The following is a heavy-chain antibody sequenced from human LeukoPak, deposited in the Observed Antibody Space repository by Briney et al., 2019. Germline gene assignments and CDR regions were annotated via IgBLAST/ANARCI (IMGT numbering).Heavy chain of an antibody. CDR3: ARDFTMVRGTWFDP. V-gene: IGHV3-7*03. CDR1: GFTFSSYW. D-gene: IGHD3-10*01. J-gene: IGHJ5*02. Sequence: PGGSLRLSCAASGFTFSSYWMSWVRQAPGKGLEWVANIKQDGSEKYYVDSVKGRFTISKDNAKNSLYLQMNSLRAEDTAVYYCARDFTMVRGTWFDPWGQGTLVTVSS. CDR2: IKQDGSEK.